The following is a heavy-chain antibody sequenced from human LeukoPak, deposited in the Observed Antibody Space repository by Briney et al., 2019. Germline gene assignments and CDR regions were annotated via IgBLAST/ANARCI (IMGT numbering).Heavy chain of an antibody. V-gene: IGHV4-61*02. CDR2: IYTSGST. D-gene: IGHD6-19*01. J-gene: IGHJ4*02. CDR3: ARGSGYSSGWYPIVDY. Sequence: SETLSLTCTVSGGSISSGSYYWSWIRQPAGKGLEWIGRIYTSGSTNYNPSLKSRVTISVDTSKNQFSLKLSSVTAADTAVYYCARGSGYSSGWYPIVDYWGQGTLVTVSS. CDR1: GGSISSGSYY.